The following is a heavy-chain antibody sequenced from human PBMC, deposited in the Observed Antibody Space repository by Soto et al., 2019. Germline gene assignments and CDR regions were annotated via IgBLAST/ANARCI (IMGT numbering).Heavy chain of an antibody. Sequence: QVQLVQSGAEVNKPGSSVKVSCKASGGTFSTYTITWVRQAPGQGLEWMGGIIPIFGTAKYPQKFQGRVTITADESTSTAYMEMSSRRSEDTAVYYCARSQDSSGYWNNCFDPWGQGTLVTVSS. J-gene: IGHJ5*02. D-gene: IGHD3-22*01. CDR3: ARSQDSSGYWNNCFDP. CDR2: IIPIFGTA. CDR1: GGTFSTYT. V-gene: IGHV1-69*01.